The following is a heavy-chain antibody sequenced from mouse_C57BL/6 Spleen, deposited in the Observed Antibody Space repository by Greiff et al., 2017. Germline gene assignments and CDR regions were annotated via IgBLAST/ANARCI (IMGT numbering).Heavy chain of an antibody. CDR3: ARSFLPGYAMDY. CDR2: ISSGSSTI. Sequence: EVQLVESGGGLVKPGGSLKLSCAASGFTFSDYGMHWVRQAPEKGLEWVAYISSGSSTIYYADTVKGRFTISRDNAKNTRCLQRTSLRSEDTAMYYCARSFLPGYAMDYWGQGTSVTVSS. J-gene: IGHJ4*01. V-gene: IGHV5-17*01. CDR1: GFTFSDYG.